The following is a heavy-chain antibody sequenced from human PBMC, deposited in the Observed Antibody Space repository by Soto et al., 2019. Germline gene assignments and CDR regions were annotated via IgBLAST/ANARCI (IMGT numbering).Heavy chain of an antibody. V-gene: IGHV1-46*01. CDR2: INPSGGST. Sequence: GASVKVSCKASGYTFTSYYMHWVRQAPGQGLEWMGIINPSGGSTSYAQKFQGRVTMTRDTSTSTVYMELSSLRSEDTAVYYCARDPRDTTEYDFWSGQLEFDYWGQGTLVTVSS. J-gene: IGHJ4*02. CDR1: GYTFTSYY. D-gene: IGHD3-3*01. CDR3: ARDPRDTTEYDFWSGQLEFDY.